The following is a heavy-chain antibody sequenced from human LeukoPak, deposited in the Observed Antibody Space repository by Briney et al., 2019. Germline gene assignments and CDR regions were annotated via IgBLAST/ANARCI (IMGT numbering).Heavy chain of an antibody. J-gene: IGHJ4*02. CDR3: ARGRAYCGGDCYLQIDY. CDR2: MNPISGNT. V-gene: IGHV1-8*01. Sequence: ASVKVSCKASGYTFTSYDISWVRQATGQGLEWMGWMNPISGNTGYAQKFQGRVTMARSTSISTAYMELSSLRSEDTAVYYCARGRAYCGGDCYLQIDYWGQGTLVTVSS. D-gene: IGHD2-21*02. CDR1: GYTFTSYD.